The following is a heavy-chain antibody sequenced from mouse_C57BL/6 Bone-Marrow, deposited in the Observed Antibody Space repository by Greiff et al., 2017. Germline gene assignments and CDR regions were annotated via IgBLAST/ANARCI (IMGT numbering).Heavy chain of an antibody. CDR1: GFSLTSYG. CDR2: IWSGGST. J-gene: IGHJ1*03. Sequence: QVQLKESGPGLVQPSQSLSITCTVSGFSLTSYGVHWVRQSPGKGLEWLGVIWSGGSTDYNAAFISRLSISKDNSKSKVFFKMNSLQADDTAISYCARNYGSSYWYFDVWGTGTTVTVSS. V-gene: IGHV2-2*01. CDR3: ARNYGSSYWYFDV. D-gene: IGHD1-1*01.